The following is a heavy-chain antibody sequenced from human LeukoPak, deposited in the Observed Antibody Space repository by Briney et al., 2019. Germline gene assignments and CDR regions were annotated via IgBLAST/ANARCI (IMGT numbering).Heavy chain of an antibody. CDR3: AKTNYYGSGSSRGAY. J-gene: IGHJ4*02. Sequence: ASVKVSCKASGYTFTNFDINWVRQATGQGLEWMGWMNPNSGNTGYAQKFQGRVTITRNTSINTVYMELSSLRAEDTAVYYCAKTNYYGSGSSRGAYWGQGTLVTVSS. CDR2: MNPNSGNT. CDR1: GYTFTNFD. D-gene: IGHD3-10*01. V-gene: IGHV1-8*01.